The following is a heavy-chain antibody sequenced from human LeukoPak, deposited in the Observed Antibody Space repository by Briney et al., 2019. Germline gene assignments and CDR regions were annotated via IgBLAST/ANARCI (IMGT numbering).Heavy chain of an antibody. CDR1: GGSFSGYY. J-gene: IGHJ4*02. D-gene: IGHD2-15*01. Sequence: SETLSLTCAVYGGSFSGYYWSWIRQPPGKGLEWIGEINHSGSTNYNPSLKSRVTISVDTSKNQFSLKLSSVTAADTAVYYCAREGVVGAYGHFDYWGQGTLVTASS. CDR3: AREGVVGAYGHFDY. CDR2: INHSGST. V-gene: IGHV4-34*01.